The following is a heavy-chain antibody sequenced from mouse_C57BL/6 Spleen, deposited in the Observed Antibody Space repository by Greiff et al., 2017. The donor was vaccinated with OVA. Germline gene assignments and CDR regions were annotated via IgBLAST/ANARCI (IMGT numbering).Heavy chain of an antibody. J-gene: IGHJ2*01. D-gene: IGHD1-3*01. CDR3: TRSGYYFDY. Sequence: QVQLQQSGAELVRPGASVTLSCKASGYTFTDYDMHWVKQTPVHGLEWIGAIDPETGGTAYNQKFKGKAILTADKSSSTAYMELRSLTSEDSAVYYCTRSGYYFDYWGQGTTLTVSS. CDR2: IDPETGGT. CDR1: GYTFTDYD. V-gene: IGHV1-15*01.